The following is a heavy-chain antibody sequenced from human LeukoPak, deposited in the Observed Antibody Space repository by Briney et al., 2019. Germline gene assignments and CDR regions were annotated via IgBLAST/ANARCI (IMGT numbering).Heavy chain of an antibody. V-gene: IGHV4-30-4*01. CDR3: ATRFSVGAALHY. CDR1: DYY. Sequence: DYYWSWIGQPPGKGLEWIGNIYHSGNIYYNPSLRSRVIISADTSKNQFSLKLSSVTAADTAVYYCATRFSVGAALHYWGQGTLVTVSS. J-gene: IGHJ4*02. D-gene: IGHD1-26*01. CDR2: IYHSGNI.